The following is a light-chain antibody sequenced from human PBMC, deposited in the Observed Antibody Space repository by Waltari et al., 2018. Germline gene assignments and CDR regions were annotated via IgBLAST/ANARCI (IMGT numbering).Light chain of an antibody. CDR1: PGINNW. Sequence: DIQMTQSPSSVSASVGDRVIITCRASPGINNWLAWYQQRPGKAPKLLIYGASILQTWVPSRFSGSGSGTDFTLTISNLQPEDFATYFCQQGYSFPPTFGQGTKVEVK. CDR2: GAS. V-gene: IGKV1-12*01. CDR3: QQGYSFPPT. J-gene: IGKJ1*01.